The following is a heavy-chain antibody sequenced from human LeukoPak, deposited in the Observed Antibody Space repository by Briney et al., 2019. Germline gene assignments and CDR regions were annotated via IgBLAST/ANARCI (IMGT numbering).Heavy chain of an antibody. Sequence: GGSLRLSCAASGFTFSSYAMHWVRQAPGKGLEWVAVISYDGSNKYYADSVKGRFTISRDNSKNTLYLQINSLRAEDTAIYYCAKDKIWGEDYFDYWGQGTLVTVSS. CDR1: GFTFSSYA. CDR2: ISYDGSNK. D-gene: IGHD3-16*01. J-gene: IGHJ4*02. V-gene: IGHV3-30-3*01. CDR3: AKDKIWGEDYFDY.